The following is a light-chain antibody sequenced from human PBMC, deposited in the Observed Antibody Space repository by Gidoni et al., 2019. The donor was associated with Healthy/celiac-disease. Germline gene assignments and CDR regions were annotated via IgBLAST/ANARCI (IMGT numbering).Light chain of an antibody. CDR2: ENN. CDR3: GTWDSSLSAGGV. Sequence: QSVFTPPPSVSAAPGQKVTISCSGRSSNIGNNYVSWYQQLPGTDPKLLIYENNKRPSGIPDRFSGSKSGTSATLGITGLQTGDEADYYCGTWDSSLSAGGVFGGGTKLTVL. J-gene: IGLJ3*02. V-gene: IGLV1-51*02. CDR1: SSNIGNNY.